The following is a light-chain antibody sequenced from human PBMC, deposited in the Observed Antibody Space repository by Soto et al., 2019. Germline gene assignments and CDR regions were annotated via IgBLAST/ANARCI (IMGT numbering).Light chain of an antibody. CDR2: VNN. V-gene: IGLV1-40*01. Sequence: QSVLTQPPSVSGAPGQRVTISCTGSRFNIGADYDVHWYQQLPGTAPKLLIYVNNNRPSGVPDRFSASKSGTSASLAFTGLQAEDEADYYCQSYDISLSYSRVFGGGTKLTVL. CDR3: QSYDISLSYSRV. J-gene: IGLJ3*02. CDR1: RFNIGADYD.